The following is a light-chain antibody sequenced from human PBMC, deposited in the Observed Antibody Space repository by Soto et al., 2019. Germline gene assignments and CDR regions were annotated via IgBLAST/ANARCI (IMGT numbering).Light chain of an antibody. CDR1: QSVSNN. CDR3: QQYKNWPRT. CDR2: GAS. V-gene: IGKV3-15*01. J-gene: IGKJ1*01. Sequence: EIVMTQSPATLSVSPGERATLSCRAGQSVSNNLAWYQQKPGQAPRLLIYGASTRATGVPARFSGSGSGTEFTLTISSLQSEGVAVYYCQQYKNWPRTFGQGTKVDIK.